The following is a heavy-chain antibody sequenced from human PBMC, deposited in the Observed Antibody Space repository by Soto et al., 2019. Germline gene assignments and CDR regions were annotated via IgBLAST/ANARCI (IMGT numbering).Heavy chain of an antibody. D-gene: IGHD3-10*01. V-gene: IGHV1-2*04. CDR3: ARGGIITMVRGVTRYNWFDP. J-gene: IGHJ5*02. CDR2: INPNSGCT. Sequence: QVQLVQSGAEVKKPGASVKVSCKASGYTFTGYYMHWVRQAPGQGLEWMGWINPNSGCTNYAQKFQGWVTMTRDTSISTAYMELSRLRSDDTAVYYCARGGIITMVRGVTRYNWFDPWGQGTLVTVSS. CDR1: GYTFTGYY.